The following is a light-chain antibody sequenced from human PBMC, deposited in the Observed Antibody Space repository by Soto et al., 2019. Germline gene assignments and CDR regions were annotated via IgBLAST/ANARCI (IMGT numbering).Light chain of an antibody. CDR2: DVS. CDR1: QSVSSY. Sequence: EVILTQSPGTLSLSPGDRATLSCRASQSVSSYLAWYQQKPGQAPRLLIYDVSNRATGIPARLSGSGSGTDFTLTISSLEPEDFAVYFCQQRSEWPLCTFGQGTKLEIK. J-gene: IGKJ2*02. CDR3: QQRSEWPLCT. V-gene: IGKV3-11*01.